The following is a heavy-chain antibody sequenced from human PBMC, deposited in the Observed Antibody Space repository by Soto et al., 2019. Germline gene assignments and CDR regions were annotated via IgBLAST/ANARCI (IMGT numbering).Heavy chain of an antibody. V-gene: IGHV3-23*01. CDR2: ISGSGGSS. CDR3: AKVTKRAAAGRYEYYKYGMDV. D-gene: IGHD6-13*01. CDR1: GFAFSTYA. Sequence: GGSLRLSCAASGFAFSTYAMTWVRQAPGKGLEWVSVISGSGGSSYYAAFVKGRFTISRDNSKNTLYLQMNGLRAEDTALYYCAKVTKRAAAGRYEYYKYGMDVWGQGTTVTVSS. J-gene: IGHJ6*02.